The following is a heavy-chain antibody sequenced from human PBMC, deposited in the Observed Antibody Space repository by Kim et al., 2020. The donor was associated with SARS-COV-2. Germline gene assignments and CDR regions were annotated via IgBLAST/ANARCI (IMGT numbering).Heavy chain of an antibody. V-gene: IGHV3-30*18. D-gene: IGHD1-26*01. J-gene: IGHJ4*02. CDR1: GFTFSTYG. CDR2: ISYDGSNK. CDR3: AKEKLVGAATGYFDY. Sequence: GGSLRLSCAASGFTFSTYGMYWVRQAPGKGLEWVAVISYDGSNKYYADSVKGRFTIPRDNSKNTLYLQMNSLRAEDTAVYYCAKEKLVGAATGYFDYWGQGTLVTVSS.